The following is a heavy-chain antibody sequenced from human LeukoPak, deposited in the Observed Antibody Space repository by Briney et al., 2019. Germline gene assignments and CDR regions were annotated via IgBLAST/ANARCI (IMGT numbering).Heavy chain of an antibody. CDR1: GFILSNCD. V-gene: IGHV3-48*01. Sequence: PGGSLRLSCAASGFILSNCDMNWVRQTPGKGLEWLSYISSSSGTIYYADSVKGRFTISGDNAKNSLYLQMNSLRAEDTAVYYCARALGYSYCYAVDYWGQGTLVTVSS. CDR3: ARALGYSYCYAVDY. J-gene: IGHJ4*02. CDR2: ISSSSGTI. D-gene: IGHD5-18*01.